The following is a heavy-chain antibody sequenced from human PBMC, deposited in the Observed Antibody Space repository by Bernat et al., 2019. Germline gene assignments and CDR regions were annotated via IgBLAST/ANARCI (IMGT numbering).Heavy chain of an antibody. V-gene: IGHV3-30*04. Sequence: QVQLVESGGGVVQPGRSLRLSCGASGFTFNTYAMHWVRQAPGKGLEWEAFISYDAKNKYYGDSVRGRFTISRDNSKNMFYLQMNSLRTEDKALYYCARDIAGAGAIDYWGQGTLVTVS. CDR2: ISYDAKNK. J-gene: IGHJ4*02. CDR1: GFTFNTYA. D-gene: IGHD7-27*01. CDR3: ARDIAGAGAIDY.